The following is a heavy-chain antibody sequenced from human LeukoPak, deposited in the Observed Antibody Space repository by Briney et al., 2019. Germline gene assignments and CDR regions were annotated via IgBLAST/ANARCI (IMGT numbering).Heavy chain of an antibody. CDR1: GFTFSSYA. D-gene: IGHD4-17*01. CDR3: ARNPRYGDYAPDAFDI. J-gene: IGHJ3*02. Sequence: PGGSLRLSCAASGFTFSSYAMSWVRQAPGKGLEWVSAISGSGGSTYYADSVKGRFTISRDNSKNTLYLQMNSLRAEDTAVYYCARNPRYGDYAPDAFDIWGQGTMVTVSS. CDR2: ISGSGGST. V-gene: IGHV3-23*01.